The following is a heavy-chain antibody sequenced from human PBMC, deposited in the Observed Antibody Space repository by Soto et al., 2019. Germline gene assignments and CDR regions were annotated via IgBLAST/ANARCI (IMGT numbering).Heavy chain of an antibody. D-gene: IGHD2-2*03. J-gene: IGHJ4*02. CDR1: GYTFTGYY. V-gene: IGHV1-2*04. Sequence: QVQLVQSGAEVKKPGASVKVSCKASGYTFTGYYMHWVRQAPGQGLEWMGWINPNSGGTNYAQKFQGWVTMTRDTSISTAYMELSRLRSDDTAVYYCARDLGYCSSTSCYDPFDYLGQGTLVTVSS. CDR3: ARDLGYCSSTSCYDPFDY. CDR2: INPNSGGT.